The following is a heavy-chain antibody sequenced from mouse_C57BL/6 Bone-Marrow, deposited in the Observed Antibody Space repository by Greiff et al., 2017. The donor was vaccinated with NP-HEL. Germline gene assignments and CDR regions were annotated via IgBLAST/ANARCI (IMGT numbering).Heavy chain of an antibody. CDR1: GFTFSDYG. Sequence: EVKLVESRGGLVKPGGSLKLSCAASGFTFSDYGMHWVRQAPEKGLEWVAYISSGSSTIYYADTVKGRFTISRDNAKNTLFLQMTSLRSEDTAMYYCEVNYYAMDYWGQGTSVTVSS. CDR3: EVNYYAMDY. CDR2: ISSGSSTI. J-gene: IGHJ4*01. D-gene: IGHD2-12*01. V-gene: IGHV5-17*01.